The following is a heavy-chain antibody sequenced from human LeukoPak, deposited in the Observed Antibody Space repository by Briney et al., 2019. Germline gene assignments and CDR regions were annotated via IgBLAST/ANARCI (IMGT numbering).Heavy chain of an antibody. D-gene: IGHD3-16*01. J-gene: IGHJ4*02. CDR2: INHSGST. V-gene: IGHV4-59*01. Sequence: PSETLSLTCTASGGSISSYYWSWIPQPQGKRLEWIGEINHSGSTNYNPSLKSRVTVSVDTSKNQFSLKLSSVTAADTAVYYCTRGAGWLIDYWGQGTLVTVSS. CDR3: TRGAGWLIDY. CDR1: GGSISSYY.